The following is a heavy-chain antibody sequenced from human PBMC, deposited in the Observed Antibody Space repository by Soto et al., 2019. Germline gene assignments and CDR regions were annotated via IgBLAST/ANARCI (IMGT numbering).Heavy chain of an antibody. CDR3: AHRLGGIGVAGTFDY. J-gene: IGHJ4*02. CDR1: GFSLSTSGVG. V-gene: IGHV2-5*02. Sequence: QITLKESGPTLVKPTQTLTLTCTFSGFSLSTSGVGVGWIRQPPGKALEWLALIYWDDDKRYSPSLKSRLTITKDTAKNQVVLTMTNMDPVDTATYYCAHRLGGIGVAGTFDYWGQGTLVTVSS. D-gene: IGHD6-19*01. CDR2: IYWDDDK.